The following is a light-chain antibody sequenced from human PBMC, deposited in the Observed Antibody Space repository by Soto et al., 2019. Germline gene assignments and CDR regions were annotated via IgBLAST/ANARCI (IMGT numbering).Light chain of an antibody. J-gene: IGKJ3*01. CDR3: HQYNTWPPRFT. CDR1: QSVTTK. CDR2: NAS. Sequence: EIVMTQSPAILSLSPGETATLSCWASQSVTTKLAWYQQRPGQTPRLLIYNASTRATAVPARFSGGGSVTEFSLTISSLQSDDFGVYYCHQYNTWPPRFTFGPGTKVDIK. V-gene: IGKV3-15*01.